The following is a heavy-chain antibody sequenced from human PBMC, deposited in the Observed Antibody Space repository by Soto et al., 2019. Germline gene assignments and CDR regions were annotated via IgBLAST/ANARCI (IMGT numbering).Heavy chain of an antibody. CDR1: GFTFDNYA. D-gene: IGHD2-2*01. Sequence: PGGSLRLSCTASGFTFDNYAMSWFRQAPGKGLEWAGFIRSKAYGGTTEYAASVKGRFTISRDDSKSIAYLQMNSLKTEDTAVYYCTRARAGVPAAMDYYYYYGMDVWGQGTTVTSP. CDR2: IRSKAYGGTT. V-gene: IGHV3-49*03. J-gene: IGHJ6*02. CDR3: TRARAGVPAAMDYYYYYGMDV.